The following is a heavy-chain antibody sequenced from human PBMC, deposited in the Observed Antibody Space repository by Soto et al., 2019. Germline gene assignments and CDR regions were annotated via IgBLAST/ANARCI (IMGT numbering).Heavy chain of an antibody. CDR1: GGSISSGGYY. CDR3: ARGAGYFDWSEPYYFDY. D-gene: IGHD3-9*01. Sequence: LSLTCTVSGGSISSGGYYWSWIRQHPGKGLEWIGYIYYSGSTYYNPSLKSRVTISVDTSKNQFSLKLSSVTAADTAVYYCARGAGYFDWSEPYYFDYWGQGTLVTVSS. CDR2: IYYSGST. J-gene: IGHJ4*02. V-gene: IGHV4-31*03.